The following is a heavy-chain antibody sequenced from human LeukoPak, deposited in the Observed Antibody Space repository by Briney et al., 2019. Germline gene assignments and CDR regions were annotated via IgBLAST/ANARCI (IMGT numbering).Heavy chain of an antibody. CDR1: GGTFSSYA. V-gene: IGHV1-69*01. CDR2: IIPIFGTA. CDR3: AREREESDAFDI. J-gene: IGHJ3*02. Sequence: ASVKVSCKASGGTFSSYAISWVRQAPGQGLEWMGGIIPIFGTANYAQKFQGRVTITADESTSTAYMELSSLRSEDTAVYYCAREREESDAFDIWGQGTMVTVSS.